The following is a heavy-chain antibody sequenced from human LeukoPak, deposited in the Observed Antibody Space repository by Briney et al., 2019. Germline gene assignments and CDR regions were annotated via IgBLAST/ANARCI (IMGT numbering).Heavy chain of an antibody. CDR3: ARDSGWFDP. D-gene: IGHD1-26*01. CDR1: GGSISSYY. J-gene: IGHJ5*02. CDR2: IYYSGST. V-gene: IGHV4-59*12. Sequence: SETLSLTCTVSGGSISSYYWSWIRQPPGKGLEWIGYIYYSGSTYYNPSLKSRVTISVDTSKNQFSLKLSSVTAADTAVYYCARDSGWFDPWGQGTLVTVSS.